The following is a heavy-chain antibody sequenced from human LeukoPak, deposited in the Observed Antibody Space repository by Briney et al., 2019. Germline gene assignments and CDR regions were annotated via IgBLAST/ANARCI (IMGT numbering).Heavy chain of an antibody. CDR3: TRDQMNY. V-gene: IGHV3-53*01. CDR1: VFTVSRNY. J-gene: IGHJ4*02. Sequence: GGSLRLSCTASVFTVSRNYMLCVRQAPGKGLEWVSLIFSNGDTHYADSVKGRFTISRDTSKNTVSLQMNSLRVEDTAMYYCTRDQMNYWGQGTLVTVSS. CDR2: IFSNGDT. D-gene: IGHD5-24*01.